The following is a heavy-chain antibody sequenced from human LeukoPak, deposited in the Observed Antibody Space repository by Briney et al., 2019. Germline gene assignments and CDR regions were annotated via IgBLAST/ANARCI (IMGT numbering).Heavy chain of an antibody. Sequence: GGSLRLSCAASGFTFTNFWMSWVRQAPGRGLEWVANINEDGSEKYYVDSVKGRFTISRDNSKNTLYLQMNSLRPEDTAVYYCAKGYNYAYEYWGQGTLVTVSS. CDR2: INEDGSEK. V-gene: IGHV3-7*03. D-gene: IGHD5-18*01. J-gene: IGHJ4*02. CDR3: AKGYNYAYEY. CDR1: GFTFTNFW.